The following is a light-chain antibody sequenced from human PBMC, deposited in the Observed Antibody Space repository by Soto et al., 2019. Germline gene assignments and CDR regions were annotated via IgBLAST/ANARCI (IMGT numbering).Light chain of an antibody. J-gene: IGKJ1*01. V-gene: IGKV1-9*01. CDR1: QGISSY. CDR2: AAS. CDR3: QQYGSLSWT. Sequence: DIQLTQSPSFLSASVGDRVTITCRASQGISSYLAWYQQKPGKAPKLLIYAASTLQSGVPSRFSGSGSGTEFTLTISRLQPEDFAVYYCQQYGSLSWTFGQGTKVEIK.